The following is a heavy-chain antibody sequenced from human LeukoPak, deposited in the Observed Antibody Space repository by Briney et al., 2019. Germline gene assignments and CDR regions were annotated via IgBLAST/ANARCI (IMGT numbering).Heavy chain of an antibody. CDR1: GFTFSTYA. CDR2: ISSDGRDK. D-gene: IGHD6-13*01. Sequence: GGSLRLSCAASGFTFSTYAMHWVRHAPGKGLEWVAVISSDGRDKHHADSVKGRFTVSRDNSKNTLYLQMNSVRPEDTAVYYCARDWDHIAKYYFDHWGQGTLVTVSS. CDR3: ARDWDHIAKYYFDH. V-gene: IGHV3-30*04. J-gene: IGHJ4*02.